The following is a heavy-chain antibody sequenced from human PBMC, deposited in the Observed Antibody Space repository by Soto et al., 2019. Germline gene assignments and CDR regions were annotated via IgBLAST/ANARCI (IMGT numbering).Heavy chain of an antibody. J-gene: IGHJ4*02. CDR2: IKQDGSEK. CDR3: ARGRGCSTGCHNFTY. CDR1: GFTFSSYS. D-gene: IGHD2-2*01. V-gene: IGHV3-7*01. Sequence: EVQLVESGGGLVQPGGSLRLSCAASGFTFSSYSMSWVRQAPGKGLEWVANIKQDGSEKYYVDSVKGRFTISRDNTKNTQYLQMNSLRAEDTAVYYCARGRGCSTGCHNFTYWGKGTLVTVSS.